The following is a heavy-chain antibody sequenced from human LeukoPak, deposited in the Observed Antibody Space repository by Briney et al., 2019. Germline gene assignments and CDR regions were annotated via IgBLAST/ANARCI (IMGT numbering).Heavy chain of an antibody. J-gene: IGHJ4*02. D-gene: IGHD6-19*01. CDR2: INPNSGGT. Sequence: ASVKVSCKASGYTFTGYYMHWVRQAPGQGFEWMGWINPNSGGTNYAQKFQGWVTMTRDTSISTAYMELSRLRSDDTAVYYCARGSSGWYVGFDYWGQGTLVTVSS. CDR1: GYTFTGYY. CDR3: ARGSSGWYVGFDY. V-gene: IGHV1-2*04.